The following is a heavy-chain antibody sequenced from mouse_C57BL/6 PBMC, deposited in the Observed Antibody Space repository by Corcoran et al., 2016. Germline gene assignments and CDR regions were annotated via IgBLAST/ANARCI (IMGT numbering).Heavy chain of an antibody. Sequence: QIQLVQSGPELKKPGETVKISCKASGYTFTTYGMSWVKQAPGKGLKWMGWINTYSGVPTYADDFKGRFAFSLETSASTAYLQINNLKNEDTATYFCARTGSSGYYYWGQGTTLTVSS. CDR2: INTYSGVP. J-gene: IGHJ2*01. D-gene: IGHD3-2*02. CDR1: GYTFTTYG. CDR3: ARTGSSGYYY. V-gene: IGHV9-3*01.